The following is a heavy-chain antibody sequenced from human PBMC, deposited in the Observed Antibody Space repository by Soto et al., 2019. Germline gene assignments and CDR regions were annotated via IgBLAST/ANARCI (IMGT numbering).Heavy chain of an antibody. CDR2: IYYSGRT. CDR1: GGSISRYY. D-gene: IGHD3-10*02. CDR3: ARYPCSGSYYGWFDP. V-gene: IGHV4-59*01. J-gene: IGHJ5*02. Sequence: QVQLQESGPGLVKPSETLSLTCTVSGGSISRYYWNWIRQPPGRGLEWIGYIYYSGRTKYIHSLTCRVTISVDTSKNQFSLKLSSVTAAGTAVYYCARYPCSGSYYGWFDPWGQGPLVTVSS.